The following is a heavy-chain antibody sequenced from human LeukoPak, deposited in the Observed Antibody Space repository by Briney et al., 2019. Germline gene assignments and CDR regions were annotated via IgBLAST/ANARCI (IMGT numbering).Heavy chain of an antibody. Sequence: GGSLRLSCAASGFTFSSYRMNWVRPAPGKGLEWVSSISSSSSYIYYADSVKGRFTISKDNAKNSLYLQMNSLRAEDTAVYYCASYGSGSYPQFDPWGQGTLVTVSS. CDR3: ASYGSGSYPQFDP. D-gene: IGHD3-10*01. V-gene: IGHV3-21*01. CDR1: GFTFSSYR. CDR2: ISSSSSYI. J-gene: IGHJ5*02.